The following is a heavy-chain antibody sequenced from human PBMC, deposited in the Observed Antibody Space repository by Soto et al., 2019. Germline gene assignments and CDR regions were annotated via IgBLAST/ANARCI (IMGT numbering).Heavy chain of an antibody. D-gene: IGHD2-21*01. CDR1: GFTFRNYA. Sequence: GSLRLSCIASGFTFRNYAMALVRQAPGEDLEWVSAIGTSGTPTLYADSVKSRFSISRDDSRNTVSLQMNSLGVEDMATYYCTRILWSSRRDALDIWGQGTTVTVSS. CDR2: IGTSGTPT. J-gene: IGHJ6*02. CDR3: TRILWSSRRDALDI. V-gene: IGHV3-23*01.